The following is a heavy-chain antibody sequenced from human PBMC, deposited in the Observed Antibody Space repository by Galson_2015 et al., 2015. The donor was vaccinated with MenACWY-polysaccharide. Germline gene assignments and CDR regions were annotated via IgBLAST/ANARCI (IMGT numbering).Heavy chain of an antibody. CDR1: GFIFNTYW. CDR2: INADGSAT. V-gene: IGHV3-74*01. Sequence: SLRLSCAASGFIFNTYWMHWVRHAPGKGLVWVSRINADGSATGYADSVRGRFTISRDNAKNTLFLEMNSLRAEDTAVYYCTKAGAKYCSGSSCYFNWFDPWGEGTLVTVSS. D-gene: IGHD2-15*01. J-gene: IGHJ5*02. CDR3: TKAGAKYCSGSSCYFNWFDP.